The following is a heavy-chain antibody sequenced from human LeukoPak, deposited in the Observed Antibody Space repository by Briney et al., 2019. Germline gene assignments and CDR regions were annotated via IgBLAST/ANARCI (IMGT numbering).Heavy chain of an antibody. CDR3: AREPSGYDTPDAFDI. V-gene: IGHV1-46*01. Sequence: SVKVSCKASGYTLTSYYMHWVRQAPGQGLEWMGIINPSGGSTSYAQKFQGRVTMTRDTSTSTVYMELSSLRSEDTAVYYCAREPSGYDTPDAFDIWGQGTMVTVSS. J-gene: IGHJ3*02. D-gene: IGHD3-3*01. CDR1: GYTLTSYY. CDR2: INPSGGST.